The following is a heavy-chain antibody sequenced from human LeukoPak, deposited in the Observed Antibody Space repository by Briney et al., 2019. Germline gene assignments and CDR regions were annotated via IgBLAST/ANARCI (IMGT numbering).Heavy chain of an antibody. CDR3: ARVNNYYDSSGHAFDI. J-gene: IGHJ3*02. CDR2: IHYSGSN. D-gene: IGHD3-22*01. Sequence: SETLSLTCTVSGGSISSSSYYWGWIRQPPGKGLEWIGSIHYSGSNYYNPSLKSRVIISVDTSKNQFALKLSSVTAADTAVYYCARVNNYYDSSGHAFDIWGQGTMVTVSS. V-gene: IGHV4-39*06. CDR1: GGSISSSSYY.